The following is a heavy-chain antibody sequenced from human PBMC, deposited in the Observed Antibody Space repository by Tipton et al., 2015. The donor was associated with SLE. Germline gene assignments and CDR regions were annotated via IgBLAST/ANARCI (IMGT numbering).Heavy chain of an antibody. CDR2: INHSGIT. J-gene: IGHJ4*02. D-gene: IGHD4-23*01. CDR3: VRRRATVINRIYFFDH. V-gene: IGHV4-39*07. Sequence: TLSLTCTVSGASISTSGYFWSWIRQPPGKGLEWIAEINHSGITHYNPSLKSRVTMSVDTSKSEFSLKLSSVTAADTAVYYCVRRRATVINRIYFFDHWGQGALVTVSS. CDR1: GASISTSGYF.